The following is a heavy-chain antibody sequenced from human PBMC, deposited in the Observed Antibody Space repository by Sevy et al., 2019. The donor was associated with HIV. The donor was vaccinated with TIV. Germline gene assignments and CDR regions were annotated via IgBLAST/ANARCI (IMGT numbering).Heavy chain of an antibody. CDR3: ARERCSRLHAY. CDR2: VSFGCGKI. J-gene: IGHJ4*02. CDR1: GFAFYEYS. Sequence: GGSLRLSCAASGFAFYEYSMSWIRQAPGKGLEWVATVSFGCGKINYADSVKGRFTISRDNSKNSFYLQMDNLRVEDTALYYCARERCSRLHAYWGQGTRVTVSS. V-gene: IGHV3-23*01. D-gene: IGHD2-15*01.